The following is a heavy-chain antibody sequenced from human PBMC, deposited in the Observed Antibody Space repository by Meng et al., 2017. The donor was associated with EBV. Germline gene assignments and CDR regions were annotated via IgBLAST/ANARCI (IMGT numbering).Heavy chain of an antibody. J-gene: IGHJ4*02. CDR1: GFSFSSYT. CDR2: ISGGGGRT. Sequence: VQLVESGXGVVQPGRSLRRSCATSGFSFSSYTMSWVRQAPGEGLEWVSAISGGGGRTYYADSVKGRFTISRDGSTSTLYLQMDGLRAEDTAVYYCAKDRGGTTIRFDYWGQGTLVTVSS. V-gene: IGHV3-23*04. D-gene: IGHD2/OR15-2a*01. CDR3: AKDRGGTTIRFDY.